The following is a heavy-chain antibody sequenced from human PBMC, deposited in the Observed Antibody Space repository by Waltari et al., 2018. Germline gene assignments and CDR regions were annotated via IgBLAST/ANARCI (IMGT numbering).Heavy chain of an antibody. CDR1: GYTFTGYY. Sequence: QVQLVQSGPEVKKPGASVKVSCKASGYTFTGYYMHWVRQAPGQGLEWMGWINPNSGGTNDAQKFQGRVTMTRDTSISTAYMELSRLRSDDTAVYYCARDCGGDCNAFDSWGQGTMVTVSS. CDR3: ARDCGGDCNAFDS. CDR2: INPNSGGT. D-gene: IGHD2-21*02. V-gene: IGHV1-2*02. J-gene: IGHJ3*02.